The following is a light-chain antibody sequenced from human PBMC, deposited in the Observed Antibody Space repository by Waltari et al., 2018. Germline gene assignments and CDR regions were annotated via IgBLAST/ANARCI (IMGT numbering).Light chain of an antibody. CDR1: QSVLNTSDKKNS. J-gene: IGKJ1*01. V-gene: IGKV4-1*01. Sequence: DIVMTQSPDSLALSLGERASINCRSNQSVLNTSDKKNSLAWYQQKPGQPPRLLIYWASTRESGVPDRFSGSGSGTDFALTISSLQAEDVAVYYCQQYYSARRTFGQGTKVEV. CDR3: QQYYSARRT. CDR2: WAS.